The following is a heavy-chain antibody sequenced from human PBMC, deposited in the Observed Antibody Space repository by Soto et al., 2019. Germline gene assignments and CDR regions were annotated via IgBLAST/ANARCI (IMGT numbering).Heavy chain of an antibody. CDR2: IWYDGSNK. Sequence: QVQLVESGGGVGQPGRSLRLSCAASGFTFSSYGMHWVRQAPGKGLEWVAVIWYDGSNKYYADSVKGRFTISRDNSKNTLYLQMTSLRAEDTAVYYCARDGHGASSSLGYWGQGTLVTVSS. D-gene: IGHD6-13*01. V-gene: IGHV3-33*01. CDR3: ARDGHGASSSLGY. J-gene: IGHJ4*02. CDR1: GFTFSSYG.